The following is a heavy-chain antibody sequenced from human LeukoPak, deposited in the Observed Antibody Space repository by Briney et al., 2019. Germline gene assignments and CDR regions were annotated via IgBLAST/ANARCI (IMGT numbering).Heavy chain of an antibody. D-gene: IGHD2-2*01. CDR2: IYYSGST. CDR1: AGSTSSSSYY. V-gene: IGHV4-39*01. CDR3: ARHMGDIVVVPAAFDY. Sequence: PSETLSLTCTVSAGSTSSSSYYWGWLRQPPGKGLEWIGRIYYSGSTYYNPSLKSRVTISVDTSKNQFSLKLSSVTAADTAVYYCARHMGDIVVVPAAFDYWGQGTLVTVSS. J-gene: IGHJ4*02.